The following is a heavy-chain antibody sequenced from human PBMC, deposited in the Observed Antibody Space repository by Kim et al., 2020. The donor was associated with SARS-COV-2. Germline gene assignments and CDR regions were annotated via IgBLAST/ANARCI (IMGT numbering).Heavy chain of an antibody. CDR1: GGSFSGYY. J-gene: IGHJ5*02. Sequence: SETLSLTCAVYGGSFSGYYWSWIRQPPGKGLEWIGEINHSGSTNYNPSLKSRVTISVDTSKNQFSLKLSSVTAADTAVYYCARGLNYYGSGSYYWARSWFDPWGQGTLVTVSS. CDR2: INHSGST. V-gene: IGHV4-34*01. CDR3: ARGLNYYGSGSYYWARSWFDP. D-gene: IGHD3-10*01.